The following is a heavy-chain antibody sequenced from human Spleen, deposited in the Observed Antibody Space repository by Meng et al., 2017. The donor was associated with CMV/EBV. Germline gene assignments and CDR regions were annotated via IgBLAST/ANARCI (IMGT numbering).Heavy chain of an antibody. CDR2: IYSGGNT. CDR1: GFTVTTNH. V-gene: IGHV3-53*05. Sequence: GESLKISCAASGFTVTTNHMSWVRQATGKGLEWVSAIYSGGNTYYADSVKGRFTISRDNARNSLYLQMNSLKPEDSALYYCVKDMGDYYRTFDFWGQGTLVTVSS. D-gene: IGHD3-3*01. CDR3: VKDMGDYYRTFDF. J-gene: IGHJ4*02.